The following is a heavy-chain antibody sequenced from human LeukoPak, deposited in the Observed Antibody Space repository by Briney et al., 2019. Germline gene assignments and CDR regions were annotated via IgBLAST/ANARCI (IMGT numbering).Heavy chain of an antibody. CDR3: ARLAHYGGNDY. J-gene: IGHJ4*02. D-gene: IGHD4-23*01. CDR2: IYHSGST. Sequence: SETLSLTCTVSGYSISSGYYWVWIRQPPGKGLEWIGSIYHSGSTCYNPSLKSRVTISVDTSKNQFSLKLSSVTAADTAVYYCARLAHYGGNDYWGQGTLVTVSS. V-gene: IGHV4-38-2*02. CDR1: GYSISSGYY.